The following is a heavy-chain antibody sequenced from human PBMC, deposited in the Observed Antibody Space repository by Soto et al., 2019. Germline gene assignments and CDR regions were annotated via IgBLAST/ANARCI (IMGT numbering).Heavy chain of an antibody. J-gene: IGHJ3*02. Sequence: GESLKISCKGSGYSFTSYWIGWVRQMPGKGLEWMGIIYPGDSDTRYSPSFRGQVTISADKSISTAYLQWSSLKASDTAMYYCARHRVAGTSRDAFDIWGQGTMVTVSS. V-gene: IGHV5-51*01. CDR2: IYPGDSDT. CDR3: ARHRVAGTSRDAFDI. D-gene: IGHD6-19*01. CDR1: GYSFTSYW.